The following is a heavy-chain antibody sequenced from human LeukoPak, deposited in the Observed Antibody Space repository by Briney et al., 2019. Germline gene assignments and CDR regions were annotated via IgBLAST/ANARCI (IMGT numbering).Heavy chain of an antibody. CDR1: GFTFSSYW. CDR2: INSDGTST. V-gene: IGHV3-74*03. Sequence: TGGSLRLSCAASGFTFSSYWMHWVRQAPGKGLVWVSRINSDGTSTTYADSVKGRFTISRDSAKNTLYLQMNSLRAEDTAVYYCTRTLRRDCTNGVCFDYWGQGTLVTVSS. D-gene: IGHD2-8*01. J-gene: IGHJ4*02. CDR3: TRTLRRDCTNGVCFDY.